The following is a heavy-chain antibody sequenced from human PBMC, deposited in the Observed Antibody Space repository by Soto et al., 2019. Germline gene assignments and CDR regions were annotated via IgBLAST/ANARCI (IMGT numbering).Heavy chain of an antibody. CDR3: ARDLSYVFYDF. CDR1: GYSFDSYY. CDR2: IYPSGRST. D-gene: IGHD3-10*01. J-gene: IGHJ4*02. V-gene: IGHV1-46*02. Sequence: QVQLVHSGAEVKEPGASVRISCRTSGYSFDSYYIHWVRQAPGQGLEWMGKIYPSGRSTSYAQKFQGRITMTGDTSTSIVYMDLSSLTSEDTAMYYCARDLSYVFYDFWGQGTLVTVSS.